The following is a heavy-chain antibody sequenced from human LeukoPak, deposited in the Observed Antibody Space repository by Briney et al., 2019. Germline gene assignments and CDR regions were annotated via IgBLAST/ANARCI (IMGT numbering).Heavy chain of an antibody. CDR2: IKQDGSEK. D-gene: IGHD2-8*02. CDR1: GLSVSGYW. J-gene: IGHJ6*03. Sequence: GGSLRLSCAASGLSVSGYWLTWVRQAPGKGLEWVANIKQDGSEKNYVDSVKGRFSISRDNADNSLYLEMTNLRVEDTAVYFCASRYCTGVNCFAASYMCMDVWGKGTTVTVSS. CDR3: ASRYCTGVNCFAASYMCMDV. V-gene: IGHV3-7*01.